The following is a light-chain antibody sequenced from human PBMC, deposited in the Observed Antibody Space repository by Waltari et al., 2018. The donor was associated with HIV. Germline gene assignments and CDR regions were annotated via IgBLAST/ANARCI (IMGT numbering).Light chain of an antibody. CDR3: QQYAISPGT. J-gene: IGKJ1*01. CDR2: AAS. CDR1: QSVNNTY. V-gene: IGKV3-20*01. Sequence: EIVSTQSPAIMSLSLGERATLSCRASQSVNNTYLAWYQQRPGQAPRLLIYAASIRATGIPDRFSGSGSGTGFTLTISRVEPEDFAVYYCQQYAISPGTFGQGTKVEIK.